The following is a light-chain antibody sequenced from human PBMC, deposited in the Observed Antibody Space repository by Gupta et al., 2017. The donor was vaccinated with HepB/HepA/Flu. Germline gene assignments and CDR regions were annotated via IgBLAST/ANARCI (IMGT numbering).Light chain of an antibody. CDR2: RNN. J-gene: IGLJ3*02. Sequence: SVLPPPPSASGTPGQRVTISCSGSSSNIGSNYVYWYQQHPGAAPKLLICRNNQRRSGVPDRFSGSKSGTSAALAISGLRAEDEADYYCAAWDDSRSGRVFGGGTKLTVL. CDR3: AAWDDSRSGRV. CDR1: SSNIGSNY. V-gene: IGLV1-47*01.